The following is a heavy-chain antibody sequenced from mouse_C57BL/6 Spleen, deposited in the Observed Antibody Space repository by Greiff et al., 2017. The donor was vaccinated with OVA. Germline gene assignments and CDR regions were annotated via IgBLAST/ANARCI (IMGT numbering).Heavy chain of an antibody. Sequence: EVQLQQSGPGMVKPSQSLSLTCTVTGYSITSGYDWHWIRHFPGNKLEWMGYISYSGSTNYNPSLKSRISITHDTSRNHFFLKLNSVTTEDTATYYCARFEYFTTAGYFEVWGTGTTVTVSS. D-gene: IGHD1-2*01. CDR2: ISYSGST. J-gene: IGHJ1*03. CDR1: GYSITSGYD. V-gene: IGHV3-1*01. CDR3: ARFEYFTTAGYFEV.